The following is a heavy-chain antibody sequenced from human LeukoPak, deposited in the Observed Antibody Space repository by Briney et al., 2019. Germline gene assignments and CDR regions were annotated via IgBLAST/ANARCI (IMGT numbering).Heavy chain of an antibody. CDR3: AREGTDILTGYPEGGWLDP. CDR1: GGSISSYY. CDR2: IYTSGST. J-gene: IGHJ5*02. V-gene: IGHV4-4*07. Sequence: SETLSLTCTVSGGSISSYYWSWIRQPAGKGLEWIGRIYTSGSTNYNPSLKSRVTMSVDTSKNQFSLKLSSVTAADTAVYYCAREGTDILTGYPEGGWLDPWGQGTLVTVSS. D-gene: IGHD3-9*01.